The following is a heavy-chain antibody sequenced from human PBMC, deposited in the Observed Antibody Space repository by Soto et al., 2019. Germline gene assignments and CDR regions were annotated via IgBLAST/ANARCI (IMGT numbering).Heavy chain of an antibody. J-gene: IGHJ6*02. V-gene: IGHV3-48*01. CDR3: ARGIAVAGGSSSYYYGMDV. Sequence: EVQLVESGGGLVQPGGSLRLSCAASGFTFSSYSMNWVRQAPGKGLEWVLYISSSSSTIYYADSVKGRFTISRDNAKNXLXXQMNSLRAEDTVVYYCARGIAVAGGSSSYYYGMDVWGQGTTVTVSS. CDR2: ISSSSSTI. CDR1: GFTFSSYS. D-gene: IGHD6-19*01.